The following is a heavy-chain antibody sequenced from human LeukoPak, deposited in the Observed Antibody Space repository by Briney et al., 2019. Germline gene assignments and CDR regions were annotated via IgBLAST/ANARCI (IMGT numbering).Heavy chain of an antibody. D-gene: IGHD2-2*01. CDR1: GFTFSNYG. J-gene: IGHJ6*03. V-gene: IGHV3-30*02. CDR2: IRYDGSNK. CDR3: AKFPDRVLPSGGDDYYMDV. Sequence: GGSLRLSCATSGFTFSNYGMHWVRQAPGKGLEWVAFIRYDGSNKYYADSVKGRFTISRDNSKNTLYLQMNSLRAEDTAVYYCAKFPDRVLPSGGDDYYMDVWGKGTTVTISS.